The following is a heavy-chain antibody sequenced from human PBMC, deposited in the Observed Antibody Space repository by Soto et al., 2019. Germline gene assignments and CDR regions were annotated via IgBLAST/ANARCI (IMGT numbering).Heavy chain of an antibody. CDR3: ASRLGTYYYDSSGVDY. CDR1: GGSISSSSYY. D-gene: IGHD3-22*01. J-gene: IGHJ4*02. V-gene: IGHV4-39*01. CDR2: IYYSGGT. Sequence: QLQLQESGPGLVKPSETLSLTCTVSGGSISSSSYYWGWIRQSPGKGLEWIGSIYYSGGTYYNPSLKSRVTISVDTSKNQFSLKLSSVTAADTAVYYCASRLGTYYYDSSGVDYWGQGTLVTVSS.